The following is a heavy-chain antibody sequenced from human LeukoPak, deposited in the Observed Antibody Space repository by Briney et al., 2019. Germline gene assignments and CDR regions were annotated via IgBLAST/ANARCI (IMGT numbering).Heavy chain of an antibody. CDR1: GYTFTSYD. D-gene: IGHD2-2*02. Sequence: ASVKVSCKASGYTFTSYDINWVRQATGQGLEWMGWMNPNSGNTGYAQKFRGRVTMTRNTSISTAYMELSSLRSEDTAVYYCARLYDIVVVPAAIEDIWGQGTMVTVSS. CDR2: MNPNSGNT. CDR3: ARLYDIVVVPAAIEDI. V-gene: IGHV1-8*01. J-gene: IGHJ3*02.